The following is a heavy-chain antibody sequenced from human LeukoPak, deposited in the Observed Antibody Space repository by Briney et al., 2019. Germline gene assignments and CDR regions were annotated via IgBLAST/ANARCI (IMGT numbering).Heavy chain of an antibody. CDR2: ISYSGNT. V-gene: IGHV4-59*01. CDR1: GDSMSSYY. CDR3: ARGGPGFWSGTFDY. Sequence: PSETLSLTCTLSGDSMSSYYWSWIRQPPGKGLEWIGYISYSGNTDYNPSLKSRVTISVGASKIWFSLRLSSVTAADTAVYYCARGGPGFWSGTFDYWGQGTLVTVSS. J-gene: IGHJ4*01. D-gene: IGHD3-3*01.